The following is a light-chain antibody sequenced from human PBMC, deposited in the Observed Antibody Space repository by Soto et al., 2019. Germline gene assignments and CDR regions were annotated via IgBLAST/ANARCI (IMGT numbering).Light chain of an antibody. CDR3: QQYGTYLWT. CDR2: DAS. Sequence: DIRMTQSQSSVSAAVGARVTITSLASQSISSWLAWFQQKPGKAPKLLMYDASSLESGVPSRFSGSGSGTEFTLTISSLQPDDFATYYCQQYGTYLWTFGQGTRLEIK. V-gene: IGKV1-5*01. CDR1: QSISSW. J-gene: IGKJ5*01.